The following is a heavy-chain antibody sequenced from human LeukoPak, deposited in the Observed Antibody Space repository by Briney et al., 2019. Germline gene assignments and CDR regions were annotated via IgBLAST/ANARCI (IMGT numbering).Heavy chain of an antibody. J-gene: IGHJ4*02. CDR1: GGSFSGYY. D-gene: IGHD5-18*01. CDR2: INHSGST. Sequence: PSETLSLTCAVYGGSFSGYYWSWIRQPPGKGLEWIGEINHSGSTNYNPSLKSRVTISVDTSKNQFSLKLSSVTAADTAVYYCARGLGYSYAKGDYWGQGTLVTVSS. CDR3: ARGLGYSYAKGDY. V-gene: IGHV4-34*01.